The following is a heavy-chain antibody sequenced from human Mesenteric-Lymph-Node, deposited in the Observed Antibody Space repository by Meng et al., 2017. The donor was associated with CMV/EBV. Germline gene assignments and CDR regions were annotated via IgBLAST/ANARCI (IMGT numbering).Heavy chain of an antibody. CDR1: GFTFSDYY. CDR3: ARLRVPAAYSGDY. CDR2: ISSSGSTI. J-gene: IGHJ4*02. Sequence: GESLKISCAASGFTFSDYYMSWIRQAPGKGLEWVSYISSSGSTIYYADSVKGRFTISRDNAKNSLYLQMNSLRAEDTAVYYCARLRVPAAYSGDYWGQGTLVTVSS. V-gene: IGHV3-11*01. D-gene: IGHD2-2*01.